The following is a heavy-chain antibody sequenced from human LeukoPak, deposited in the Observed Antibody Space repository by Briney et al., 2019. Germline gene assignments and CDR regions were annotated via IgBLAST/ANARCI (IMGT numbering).Heavy chain of an antibody. V-gene: IGHV5-51*01. CDR2: IYPGDSDT. CDR1: GYSFTSYW. Sequence: GESLKISCKGSGYSFTSYWIGWVRQMPGKGLEWMGIIYPGDSDTRYSPSFQGQVTISADKSISTAYLQWSSLKASDTAMYYCARQRDYYDSSDYGAHAFDIWGQGTMVTVSS. CDR3: ARQRDYYDSSDYGAHAFDI. J-gene: IGHJ3*02. D-gene: IGHD3-22*01.